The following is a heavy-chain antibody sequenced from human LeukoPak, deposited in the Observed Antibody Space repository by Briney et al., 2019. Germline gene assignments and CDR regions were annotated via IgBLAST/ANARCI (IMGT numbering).Heavy chain of an antibody. J-gene: IGHJ4*01. CDR3: ARLNPYYYGSGTYYNDY. V-gene: IGHV4-59*08. D-gene: IGHD3-10*01. Sequence: SETLSLTCTVSGGSITSYYWSWIRQPPGKGLEWIGFIYSSGSTNYNPSLKSRVTISVDTSKNQFSLKLTSVTAADTAVYYCARLNPYYYGSGTYYNDYWGQGALVTVSS. CDR1: GGSITSYY. CDR2: IYSSGST.